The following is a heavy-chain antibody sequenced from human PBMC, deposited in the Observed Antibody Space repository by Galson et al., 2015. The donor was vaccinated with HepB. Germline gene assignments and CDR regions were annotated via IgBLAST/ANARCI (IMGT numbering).Heavy chain of an antibody. Sequence: SLRLSCAGSGFAFRNCWINWVRRAPGSGLEWLANINQDGSETYYVDSVKGRFTISRDNVKSSVYLQMYGLTAGDTAVYYCARGVGDSYYGMDVWGQGTTVTVSS. CDR3: ARGVGDSYYGMDV. V-gene: IGHV3-7*03. CDR1: GFAFRNCW. CDR2: INQDGSET. J-gene: IGHJ6*02. D-gene: IGHD3-16*01.